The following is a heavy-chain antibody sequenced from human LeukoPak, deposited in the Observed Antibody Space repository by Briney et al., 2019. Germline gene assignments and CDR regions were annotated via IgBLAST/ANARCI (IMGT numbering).Heavy chain of an antibody. D-gene: IGHD4-23*01. J-gene: IGHJ4*02. CDR1: GGSFSGYY. V-gene: IGHV4-34*01. CDR2: INHSGST. CDR3: ARGRYGGNSAVLY. Sequence: SDTLSLTCAVYGGSFSGYYWSWIRQPPGKGLEWIGEINHSGSTNYNPSLKSRVTISVDTSKNQFSLKLSSVTAADTAVYYCARGRYGGNSAVLYWGQGTLVTVSS.